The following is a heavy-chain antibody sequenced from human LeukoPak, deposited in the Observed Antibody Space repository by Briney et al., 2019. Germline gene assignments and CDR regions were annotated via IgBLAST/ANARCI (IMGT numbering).Heavy chain of an antibody. CDR2: INPRGTST. CDR1: GYTFTGYY. J-gene: IGHJ4*02. Sequence: EASVKVSCEASGYTFTGYYMHWVRQAPGQSLEWMGTINPRGTSTTYAQKLQGRVTVTSDTSTSTVYLALSNLNFDDTAVYYCARGKDGYVNARFDYWGQGTLVTVSS. D-gene: IGHD5-24*01. V-gene: IGHV1-46*01. CDR3: ARGKDGYVNARFDY.